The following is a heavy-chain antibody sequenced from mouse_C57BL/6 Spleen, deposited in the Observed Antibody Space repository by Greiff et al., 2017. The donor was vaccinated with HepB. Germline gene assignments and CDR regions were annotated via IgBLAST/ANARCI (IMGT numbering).Heavy chain of an antibody. D-gene: IGHD3-2*02. Sequence: VKLMESGPELVKPGASVKISCKASGYSFTSYYIHWVKQRPGQGLEWIGWIYPGSGNTKYNEKFKGKATLTADTSSSTAYMQLSSLTSEDSAVYYCARSSSGDYWGQGTTLTVSS. CDR1: GYSFTSYY. CDR2: IYPGSGNT. J-gene: IGHJ2*01. CDR3: ARSSSGDY. V-gene: IGHV1-66*01.